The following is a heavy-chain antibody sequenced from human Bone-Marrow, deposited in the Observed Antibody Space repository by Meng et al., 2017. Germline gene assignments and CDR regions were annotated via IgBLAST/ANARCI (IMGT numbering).Heavy chain of an antibody. CDR3: ARDRDGSDY. J-gene: IGHJ4*02. CDR1: GGSISSYY. CDR2: IYYSGST. V-gene: IGHV4-59*01. Sequence: SETLSLTCTVSGGSISSYYWSWIRQPPGKGLEWIGYIYYSGSTNYSPSLKSRVTISVDTSKNQFSLKLSSVTAADTAVYYCARDRDGSDYWGQGTLVTVSS. D-gene: IGHD1-1*01.